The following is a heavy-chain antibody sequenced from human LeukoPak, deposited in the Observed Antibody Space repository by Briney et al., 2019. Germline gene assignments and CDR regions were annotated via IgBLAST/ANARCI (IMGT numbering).Heavy chain of an antibody. CDR2: INPSGGST. V-gene: IGHV1-46*01. CDR1: GYTFTSYY. CDR3: ARVYYGFWSGYSNYGMDV. Sequence: ASVKVSCKASGYTFTSYYMHWVRQAPGQGLEGMGIINPSGGSTSYAQKFQGRVTMTRDTSTSTVYMELSSLRSEDTAVYYCARVYYGFWSGYSNYGMDVWGQGTTVTVSS. D-gene: IGHD3-3*01. J-gene: IGHJ6*02.